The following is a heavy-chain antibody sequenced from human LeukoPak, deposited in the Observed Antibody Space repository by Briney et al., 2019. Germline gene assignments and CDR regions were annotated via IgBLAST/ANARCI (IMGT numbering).Heavy chain of an antibody. J-gene: IGHJ4*02. CDR2: IYYSGST. Sequence: MTSETLSLTCTVSGGSISSSSYYWGWIRQPPGKGLEWIGSIYYSGSTNYNPSLKSRVTMSVDTSKNQFSLKLSSVTAADTAVYYCARGGGYDSSGLGSYWGQGTLVTVSS. CDR1: GGSISSSSYY. D-gene: IGHD3-22*01. CDR3: ARGGGYDSSGLGSY. V-gene: IGHV4-39*07.